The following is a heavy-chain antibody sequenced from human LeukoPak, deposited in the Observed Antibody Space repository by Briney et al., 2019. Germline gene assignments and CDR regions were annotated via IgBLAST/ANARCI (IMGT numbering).Heavy chain of an antibody. Sequence: GGSLRLSCAASGFTFNTYGMHWVRQAPGKALEWVSAITPSGTNTYYADSVKGRFTISRDNSKNTLYLQMTSLRAEDTALYYCACRTCSGGTCYPLDSWGQGALVTVSS. CDR3: ACRTCSGGTCYPLDS. D-gene: IGHD2-15*01. V-gene: IGHV3-23*01. CDR1: GFTFNTYG. J-gene: IGHJ4*02. CDR2: ITPSGTNT.